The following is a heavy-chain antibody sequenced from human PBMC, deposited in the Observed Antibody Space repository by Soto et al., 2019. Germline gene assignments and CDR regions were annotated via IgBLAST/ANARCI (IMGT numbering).Heavy chain of an antibody. CDR2: IYYSGST. V-gene: IGHV4-59*01. CDR1: GGSMSSYY. J-gene: IGHJ5*02. CDR3: ARYGSGSSVWFDP. Sequence: PSETLSLTCTVSGGSMSSYYCSWIRHPPGKGLEWIGYIYYSGSTIYNPSLKSRVDTSKNQFSLKLSSVTAADTAVYYCARYGSGSSVWFDPWGQGTLVTVSS. D-gene: IGHD3-10*01.